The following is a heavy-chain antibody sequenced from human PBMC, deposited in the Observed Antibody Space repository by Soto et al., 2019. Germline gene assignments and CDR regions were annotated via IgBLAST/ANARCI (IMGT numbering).Heavy chain of an antibody. CDR1: GFTFSSYG. J-gene: IGHJ4*02. V-gene: IGHV3-33*01. Sequence: QVQLVESGGGVVQPGRSLRLSCAASGFTFSSYGMHWVRQAPGKGLEWVAVIWYDGSNKYYADSVKGRFTISRDNSKNTLYLQMNSLRAGDTAVYYCARDLLAPFDYWGQGTLVTVSS. CDR3: ARDLLAPFDY. CDR2: IWYDGSNK.